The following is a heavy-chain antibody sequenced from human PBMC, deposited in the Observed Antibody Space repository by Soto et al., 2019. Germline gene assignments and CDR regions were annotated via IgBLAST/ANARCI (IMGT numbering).Heavy chain of an antibody. J-gene: IGHJ6*02. Sequence: ASVKVSCKASGYTFTSYAMHWVRQAPGQRLEWMGWINAGNGNTKYSQKFQGRVTITRDTSASTAYMELSSLRSEDTAVYYCAGGLSSGWYYYGMDVWGQGTTVTVSS. V-gene: IGHV1-3*01. D-gene: IGHD6-19*01. CDR2: INAGNGNT. CDR3: AGGLSSGWYYYGMDV. CDR1: GYTFTSYA.